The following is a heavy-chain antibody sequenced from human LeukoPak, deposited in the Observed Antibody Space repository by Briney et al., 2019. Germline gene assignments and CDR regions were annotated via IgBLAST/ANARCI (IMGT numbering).Heavy chain of an antibody. CDR3: AKEGVAARPTSLYYFDY. V-gene: IGHV3-23*01. CDR2: ISGSGGST. CDR1: GFTFSSYA. D-gene: IGHD6-6*01. Sequence: QPGGSLRLSCAASGFTFSSYAMSWVRQAPGKGLEWVSAISGSGGSTYYADSVKGRFTISRDNSKNTLYLQMNSLRAEDTAVYYCAKEGVAARPTSLYYFDYWGQGTLVTVSS. J-gene: IGHJ4*02.